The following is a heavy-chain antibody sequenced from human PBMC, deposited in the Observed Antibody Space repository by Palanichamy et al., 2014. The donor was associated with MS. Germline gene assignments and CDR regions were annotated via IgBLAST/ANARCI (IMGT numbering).Heavy chain of an antibody. CDR3: ARDMTPRPFDI. CDR2: IYHSGST. Sequence: QVQLQESGPGLVKPSETLSLTCTVSGYSISSGYYWGWIRQPPGKGLEWIGSIYHSGSTYYNPSLKSRVTISVDTSKNQFSLKLSSATAADTAVYYCARDMTPRPFDIWGQGTMVTVSS. CDR1: GYSISSGYY. V-gene: IGHV4-38-2*02. D-gene: IGHD3-16*01. J-gene: IGHJ3*02.